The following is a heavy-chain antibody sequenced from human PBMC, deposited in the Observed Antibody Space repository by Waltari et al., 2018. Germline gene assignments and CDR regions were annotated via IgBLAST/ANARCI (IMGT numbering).Heavy chain of an antibody. J-gene: IGHJ4*02. D-gene: IGHD5-12*01. V-gene: IGHV1-69*13. CDR1: GGTFSSYA. CDR2: IIPIFGTA. CDR3: ARVDGGSGYDSSLGDFDY. Sequence: QVQLVQSGAEVKKPGSSVKVSCKASGGTFSSYAISWVRQAPGQGLEWMGGIIPIFGTAKYAQKFQGRVTITADESTSTAYMELSSLRSEDTAVYYCARVDGGSGYDSSLGDFDYWGQGTLVTVSS.